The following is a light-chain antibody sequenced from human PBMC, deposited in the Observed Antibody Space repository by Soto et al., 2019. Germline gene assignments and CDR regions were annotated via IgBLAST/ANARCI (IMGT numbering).Light chain of an antibody. J-gene: IGKJ5*01. CDR1: QGISSY. Sequence: DIQLTQSPSFLSASVGDRVTITCRASQGISSYLAWYQQKPGKAPNLLISAASTLQSGVPSRFSGSGSGTEFTLTISSLQPEDFATSYCQQLDSYPITFGQGTRLEMK. V-gene: IGKV1-9*01. CDR3: QQLDSYPIT. CDR2: AAS.